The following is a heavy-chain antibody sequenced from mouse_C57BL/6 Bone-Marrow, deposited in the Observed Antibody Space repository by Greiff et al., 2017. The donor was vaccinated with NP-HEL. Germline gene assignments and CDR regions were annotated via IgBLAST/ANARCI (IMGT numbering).Heavy chain of an antibody. CDR1: GFSLTSYG. CDR3: AKPGGYDRDWDFDV. V-gene: IGHV2-3*01. D-gene: IGHD2-2*01. CDR2: IWGDGGT. Sequence: QVQLKESGPGLVAPSPSLSITCTASGFSLTSYGVSWVRQPPGQGLEWLGVIWGDGGTNYHSALISSLGISTDNSKSQVILKLNSLQTDDAATYCCAKPGGYDRDWDFDVWGTGTTVTVSS. J-gene: IGHJ1*03.